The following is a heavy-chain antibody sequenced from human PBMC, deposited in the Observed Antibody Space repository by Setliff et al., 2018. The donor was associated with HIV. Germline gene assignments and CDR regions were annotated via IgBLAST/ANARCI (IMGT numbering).Heavy chain of an antibody. D-gene: IGHD6-25*01. J-gene: IGHJ4*02. CDR1: GASISSDGYS. CDR2: IYWDDDK. CDR3: ARTRPPSGLASAYFFDS. Sequence: TLSLTCAVTGASISSDGYSWSWIRQPPGKALEWLALIYWDDDKRYSPSLNSRLTITKDTSRNQVVLTMTNMDPVDSGTYFCARTRPPSGLASAYFFDSWGQGTLVTVSS. V-gene: IGHV2-5*08.